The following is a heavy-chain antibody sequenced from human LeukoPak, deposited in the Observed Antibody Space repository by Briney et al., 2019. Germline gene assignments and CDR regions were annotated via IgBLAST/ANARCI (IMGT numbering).Heavy chain of an antibody. CDR2: ISGSGGST. J-gene: IGHJ4*02. Sequence: GGSLRLSCAASGFTFSSYAMSWVRQAPGEGLEWVSAISGSGGSTYNADSVKGRFTISRDNSKNTLYLQMNSLRAEDTAVYYCAKSAGLQWELFTLDYWGQGTLVTVSS. CDR1: GFTFSSYA. V-gene: IGHV3-23*01. CDR3: AKSAGLQWELFTLDY. D-gene: IGHD1-26*01.